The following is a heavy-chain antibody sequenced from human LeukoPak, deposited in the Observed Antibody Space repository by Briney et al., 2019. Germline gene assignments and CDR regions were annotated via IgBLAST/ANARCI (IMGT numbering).Heavy chain of an antibody. CDR1: GFPFSSYG. V-gene: IGHV3-33*03. CDR3: AKEAAVAGVGYNWFDP. CDR2: IGYDGCNK. D-gene: IGHD6-19*01. J-gene: IGHJ5*02. Sequence: PGGSLRLSXAASGFPFSSYGMHWVRQARGKGLEWVAIIGYDGCNKYYADSVKGRYTLSRENSKNTLYLQMNSLRTEDTAVYYCAKEAAVAGVGYNWFDPWGQGTLVTVSS.